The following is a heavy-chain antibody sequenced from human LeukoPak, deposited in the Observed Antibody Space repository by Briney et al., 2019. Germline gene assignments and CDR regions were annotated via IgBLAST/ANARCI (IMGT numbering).Heavy chain of an antibody. CDR1: GYTFTSYG. V-gene: IGHV1-18*01. D-gene: IGHD3-16*02. Sequence: GASVKVSFKASGYTFTSYGISWVRQAPGQGLEWMGWISAYNGNTNYAQKLQGRVTMTTETSTSTDYMELRSLRADGTPVYYCARRYVWGSYRHNDYWGQGTLVTVSS. CDR2: ISAYNGNT. CDR3: ARRYVWGSYRHNDY. J-gene: IGHJ4*02.